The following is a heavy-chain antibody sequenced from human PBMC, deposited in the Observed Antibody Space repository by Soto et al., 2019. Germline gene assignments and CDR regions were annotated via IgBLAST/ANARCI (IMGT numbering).Heavy chain of an antibody. J-gene: IGHJ4*02. Sequence: PSETLSLTCTVSGGSISSYYWSWIRQPPGKGLEWIGYIYYSGSTNYNPSLKSRVTISVDTSKNQFSLKLSSVTAADTAVYYCARLPTTVVKGGYYFDYWGQGTLVTVS. V-gene: IGHV4-59*01. D-gene: IGHD2-15*01. CDR3: ARLPTTVVKGGYYFDY. CDR2: IYYSGST. CDR1: GGSISSYY.